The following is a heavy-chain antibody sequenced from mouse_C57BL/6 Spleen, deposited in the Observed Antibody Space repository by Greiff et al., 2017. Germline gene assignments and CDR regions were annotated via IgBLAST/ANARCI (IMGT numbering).Heavy chain of an antibody. D-gene: IGHD2-2*01. Sequence: VQLQQSGPELVKPGASVKISCKASGYTFTDYYMNWVKQSHGKSLEWIGDINPNNGGTSYNQKFKGKATLTVDKSSSTAYMELRSLTSEDSAVYYCARSPYGYDEGYYYAMDYWGQGTSVTVSS. J-gene: IGHJ4*01. V-gene: IGHV1-26*01. CDR1: GYTFTDYY. CDR3: ARSPYGYDEGYYYAMDY. CDR2: INPNNGGT.